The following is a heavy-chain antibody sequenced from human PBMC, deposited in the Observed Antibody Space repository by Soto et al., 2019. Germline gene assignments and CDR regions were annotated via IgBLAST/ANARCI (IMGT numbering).Heavy chain of an antibody. J-gene: IGHJ6*02. Sequence: QVQLVQSGAEVKKPGSSVKVSCKASGGTFSSYAISWVRQAPGQGLEWMGGIMPIFRTPDYAQKFQGRVTITADESTSTAYMELSSLGSDDTGVYYCARDNDPLPVGGNYYYMMDVWGQGTTVTVSS. CDR3: ARDNDPLPVGGNYYYMMDV. D-gene: IGHD2-2*01. CDR2: IMPIFRTP. CDR1: GGTFSSYA. V-gene: IGHV1-69*12.